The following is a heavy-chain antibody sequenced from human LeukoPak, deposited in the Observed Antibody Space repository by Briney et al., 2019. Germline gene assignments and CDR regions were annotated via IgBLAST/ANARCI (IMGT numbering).Heavy chain of an antibody. CDR1: GFSISNSA. Sequence: GGALRLSCAASGFSISNSAMSWVRQAPGKGLEGVSLIFASTGSTFYADSVKGRFTISRDSSKNTLYLQMNSLRAEDMAVYYCAKGAYDYIEMGYFDYWGQGTLVTVSS. CDR2: IFASTGST. CDR3: AKGAYDYIEMGYFDY. J-gene: IGHJ4*02. V-gene: IGHV3-23*01. D-gene: IGHD5-12*01.